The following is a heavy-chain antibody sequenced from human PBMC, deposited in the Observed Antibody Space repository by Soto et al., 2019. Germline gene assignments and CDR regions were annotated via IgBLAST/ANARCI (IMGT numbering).Heavy chain of an antibody. CDR1: GYTFTSYA. CDR2: INAGNGNT. Sequence: QVQLVQSGAEVKKPGASVKVSCKASGYTFTSYAMHWGRQATGQRLEWMGWINAGNGNTKYSQKFQGRVTITRDTSASTAYMELSSLRSEDTALYYCAREGEYSGYDLYYSYYYYMDVWGKGTTVTVSS. D-gene: IGHD5-12*01. CDR3: AREGEYSGYDLYYSYYYYMDV. V-gene: IGHV1-3*01. J-gene: IGHJ6*03.